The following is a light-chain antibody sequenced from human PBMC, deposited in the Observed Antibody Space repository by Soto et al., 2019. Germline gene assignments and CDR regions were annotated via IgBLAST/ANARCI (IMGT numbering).Light chain of an antibody. CDR2: GAS. Sequence: EIVLTQSPGALSLSPGERASLSCMASQSVTSSSLAWYQQKPGHAPRPLIYGASSRATGIPDRFSGSGSGTDFILTISRLEPEDFAVYYCQQYGSSPLTFGGGTKVDI. V-gene: IGKV3-20*01. J-gene: IGKJ4*01. CDR1: QSVTSSS. CDR3: QQYGSSPLT.